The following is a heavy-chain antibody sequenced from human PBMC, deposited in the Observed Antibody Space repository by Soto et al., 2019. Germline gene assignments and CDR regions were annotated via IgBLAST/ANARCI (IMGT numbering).Heavy chain of an antibody. CDR1: GYTFTSYY. CDR2: INPSGGST. V-gene: IGHV1-46*01. CDR3: AREKSYCGGDCYSRENWFDP. D-gene: IGHD2-21*02. J-gene: IGHJ5*02. Sequence: ASVKVSCKASGYTFTSYYMHWVRQAPGQGLEWMGIINPSGGSTSYAQKFQGRVTITRDTSASTAYMELSSLRSEDTAVYYCAREKSYCGGDCYSRENWFDPWGQGTLVTVSS.